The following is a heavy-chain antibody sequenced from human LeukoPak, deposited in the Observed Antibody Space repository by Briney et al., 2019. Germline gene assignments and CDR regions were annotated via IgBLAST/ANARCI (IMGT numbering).Heavy chain of an antibody. Sequence: ASVKVSCKASGYTFASYDINWVRQATGQGLEWMGWMNPNSGNTGYAQKFQGRVTMTRNTSISTAYMELSSLRSEDTAVYYCARDYGSGSYIVYYYYMDVWGKGTTVTISS. D-gene: IGHD3-10*01. CDR3: ARDYGSGSYIVYYYYMDV. CDR2: MNPNSGNT. J-gene: IGHJ6*03. V-gene: IGHV1-8*01. CDR1: GYTFASYD.